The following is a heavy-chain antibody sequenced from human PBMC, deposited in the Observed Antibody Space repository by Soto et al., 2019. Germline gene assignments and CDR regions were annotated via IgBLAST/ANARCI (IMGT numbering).Heavy chain of an antibody. CDR3: ARLDSSGWYVLSHDY. CDR2: IRASKGNT. J-gene: IGHJ4*02. V-gene: IGHV1-18*01. CDR1: GYTFTSYG. D-gene: IGHD6-19*01. Sequence: QVQLVQSGAEVKKPGASVKVSCKAAGYTFTSYGISWVRQAPGPGPEWMGWIRASKGNTNYAQKLQGRVTMTTDTATSTAYMELRSLRCDGTAVYYCARLDSSGWYVLSHDYWGQGTLVTGSS.